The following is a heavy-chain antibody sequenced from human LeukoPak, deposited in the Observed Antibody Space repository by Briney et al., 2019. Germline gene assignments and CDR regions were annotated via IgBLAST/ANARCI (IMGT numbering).Heavy chain of an antibody. V-gene: IGHV4-61*02. D-gene: IGHD1-14*01. CDR3: ARGYPFDY. Sequence: SETLSLTCTVSGASITSANYYWSWIRQAAGKGLEWVGRFYVSGNTSYNPSLKSRVTISVDTSENQFSLNLMSVTAADTAVYYCARGYPFDYWGQGTLVTVSS. CDR1: GASITSANYY. CDR2: FYVSGNT. J-gene: IGHJ4*02.